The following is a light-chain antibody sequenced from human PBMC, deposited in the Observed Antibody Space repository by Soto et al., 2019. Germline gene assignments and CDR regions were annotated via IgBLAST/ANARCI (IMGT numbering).Light chain of an antibody. CDR2: GAS. Sequence: EIVLTQSPGTLSLSPGARATLSCRASQSVSSNLAWYQQKPGQAPRLLIYGASTRATGIPARFSGSGSGTEFTLTISRLEPEDFAVYYCQQFSSYPLTFGGGTKVDIK. CDR3: QQFSSYPLT. CDR1: QSVSSN. V-gene: IGKV3-20*01. J-gene: IGKJ4*01.